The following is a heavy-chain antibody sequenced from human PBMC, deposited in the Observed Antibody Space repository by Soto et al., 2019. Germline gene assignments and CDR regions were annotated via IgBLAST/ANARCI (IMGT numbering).Heavy chain of an antibody. D-gene: IGHD6-19*01. Sequence: ASVKVSCKASGYIFTGYYMHWVRQAPGQGLEWMGWINPNSGDTNYTQKFQGWVTMTRDTSISTAYMELSRLRSDDTAVYYCATSRFSIAGAGEKGYYFDYWGRGSLVTVSS. V-gene: IGHV1-2*04. CDR2: INPNSGDT. J-gene: IGHJ4*02. CDR3: ATSRFSIAGAGEKGYYFDY. CDR1: GYIFTGYY.